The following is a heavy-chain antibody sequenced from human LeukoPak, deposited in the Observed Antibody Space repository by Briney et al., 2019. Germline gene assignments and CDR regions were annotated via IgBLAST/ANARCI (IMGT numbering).Heavy chain of an antibody. V-gene: IGHV1-2*02. Sequence: ASVKVSCKASGYTFTGYYMHWVRQAPGQGLEWMGIINPSGGSTSYAQKFQGRVTMTRDTSISTAYMELSRLRSDDTAVYYCARVRRAAYNWFDPWGQGTLVTVSS. J-gene: IGHJ5*02. D-gene: IGHD2-15*01. CDR2: INPSGGST. CDR1: GYTFTGYY. CDR3: ARVRRAAYNWFDP.